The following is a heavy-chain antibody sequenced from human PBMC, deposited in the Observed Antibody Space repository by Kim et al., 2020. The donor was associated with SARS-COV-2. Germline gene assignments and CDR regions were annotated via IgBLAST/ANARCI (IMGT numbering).Heavy chain of an antibody. J-gene: IGHJ6*02. CDR1: GGTFSSYA. CDR3: AAMVRGVIQMDYYYYGMDV. D-gene: IGHD3-10*01. V-gene: IGHV1-69*13. CDR2: IIPIFGTA. Sequence: SVKVSCKAYGGTFSSYAISWVRQAPGQGLEWMGGIIPIFGTANYAQKFKGRVTITADESTSTAYIELSSLRSEDTAVYYCAAMVRGVIQMDYYYYGMDVWGQGTTVTVSS.